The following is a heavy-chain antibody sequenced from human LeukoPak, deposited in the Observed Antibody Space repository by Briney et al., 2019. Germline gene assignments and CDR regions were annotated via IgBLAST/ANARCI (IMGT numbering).Heavy chain of an antibody. V-gene: IGHV3-53*01. D-gene: IGHD2-2*01. CDR1: GFTVSSNY. CDR2: IYSGGST. CDR3: AKTIVVVPAAGYYFDY. J-gene: IGHJ4*02. Sequence: GGSLRLSCAASGFTVSSNYMSWVRQAPGKGLEWVSVIYSGGSTYYADSVKGRFTISRDNSKNTLYLQMNSLRAEDTAVYYCAKTIVVVPAAGYYFDYWGQGTLVTVSS.